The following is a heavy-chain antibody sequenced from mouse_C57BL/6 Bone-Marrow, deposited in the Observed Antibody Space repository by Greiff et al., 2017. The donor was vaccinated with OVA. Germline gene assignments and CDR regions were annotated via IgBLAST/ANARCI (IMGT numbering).Heavy chain of an antibody. CDR3: TRHDGSSYYAMDY. D-gene: IGHD1-1*01. Sequence: EVQLQESGGGLVQPGGSMKLSCAASGFTFSDAWMDWVRQSPEKGLEWVAEIRNKANNHTTYYAESVKGRFTISRDESKRSVYQQMNSVRAEDTGIYYGTRHDGSSYYAMDYWGQGTSVTVSS. CDR2: IRNKANNHTT. V-gene: IGHV6-6*01. J-gene: IGHJ4*01. CDR1: GFTFSDAW.